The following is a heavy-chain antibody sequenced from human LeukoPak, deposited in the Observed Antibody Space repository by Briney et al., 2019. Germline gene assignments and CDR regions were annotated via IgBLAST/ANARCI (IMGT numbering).Heavy chain of an antibody. CDR1: GFTFSSYA. J-gene: IGHJ4*01. V-gene: IGHV3-23*01. Sequence: GSLRLSCAASGFTFSSYAMSWVRQVPGKGLEWVSVISGSGDNTYYADSVKGRFTISRDNSKNMLYLQMNSLRAEDTAVYYCARRYFDYWGHGTLVTVSS. CDR3: ARRYFDY. CDR2: ISGSGDNT.